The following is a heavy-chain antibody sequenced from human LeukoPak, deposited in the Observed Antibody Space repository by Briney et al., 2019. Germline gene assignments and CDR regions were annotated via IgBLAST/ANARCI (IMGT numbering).Heavy chain of an antibody. CDR2: SYDGSNE. V-gene: IGHV3-30*04. CDR1: GFTFSSYV. CDR3: ARESESYDSSGSTFNY. D-gene: IGHD3-22*01. Sequence: GGSLRLSCAASGFTFSSYVCTGSARLQARGWSGWQLSYDGSNEYYADSVKGRFTISRDNSKNTLYLQMNSLRAADTAVYYCARESESYDSSGSTFNYWGQGTLVTVSS. J-gene: IGHJ4*02.